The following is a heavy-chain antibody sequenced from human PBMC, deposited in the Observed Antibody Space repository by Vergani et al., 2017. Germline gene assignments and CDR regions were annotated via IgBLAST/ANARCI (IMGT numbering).Heavy chain of an antibody. D-gene: IGHD3-10*01. J-gene: IGHJ6*02. CDR2: IIPMFGTT. CDR3: GRDSYGSGYYYGMDV. V-gene: IGHV1-69*13. Sequence: QVQLVQSGAEVKKPGSSIKVSCKASGGTFGTSGITWVRQAPGQGLEWIGRIIPMFGTTNYAQKFQGRVTIIADKSTSTSYMELSSLKSEDTAKYYCGRDSYGSGYYYGMDVWAQGTTVTVSS. CDR1: GGTFGTSG.